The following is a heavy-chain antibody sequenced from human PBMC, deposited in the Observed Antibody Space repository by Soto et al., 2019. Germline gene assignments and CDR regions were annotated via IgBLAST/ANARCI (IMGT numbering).Heavy chain of an antibody. Sequence: PGTSLRLSIAASGYTFSSFLMSWVRQVPGKGLEWVSAISASGGSTYYADSVKGRFTISRDNSKNTLYLQMNTLRAEDTAIYYCAKDADSGYNWFDPWGQGTRVTVSS. CDR2: ISASGGST. J-gene: IGHJ5*02. V-gene: IGHV3-23*01. CDR3: AKDADSGYNWFDP. D-gene: IGHD1-26*01. CDR1: GYTFSSFL.